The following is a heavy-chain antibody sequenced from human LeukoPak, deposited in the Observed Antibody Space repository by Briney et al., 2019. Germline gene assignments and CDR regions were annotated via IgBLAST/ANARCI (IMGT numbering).Heavy chain of an antibody. J-gene: IGHJ4*02. CDR3: ARRHRYCSSTSCRQQDYFDY. CDR2: INPSGGST. CDR1: GYTFTGYY. V-gene: IGHV1-46*01. Sequence: GASVKVSCKASGYTFTGYYMHWVRQAPGQGLEWMGIINPSGGSTSYAQKFQGRVTMTRDTSTSTVYMELSSLRSEDTAVYYCARRHRYCSSTSCRQQDYFDYWGQGTLVTVSS. D-gene: IGHD2-2*01.